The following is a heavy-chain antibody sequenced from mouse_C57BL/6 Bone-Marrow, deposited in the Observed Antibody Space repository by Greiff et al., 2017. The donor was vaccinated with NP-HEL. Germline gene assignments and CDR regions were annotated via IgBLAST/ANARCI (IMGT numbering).Heavy chain of an antibody. CDR2: INPSTGGT. CDR3: ARGDGYDY. J-gene: IGHJ2*01. CDR1: GYSFTGYY. D-gene: IGHD2-3*01. Sequence: VQLQQSGPELVKPGASVKISCKASGYSFTGYYMNWVKQSPEKSLEWIGEINPSTGGTTYNQKFKAKATLTVDKSSSTAYMQLKSLTSEDSAFYYCARGDGYDYWGQGTTLTVSS. V-gene: IGHV1-42*01.